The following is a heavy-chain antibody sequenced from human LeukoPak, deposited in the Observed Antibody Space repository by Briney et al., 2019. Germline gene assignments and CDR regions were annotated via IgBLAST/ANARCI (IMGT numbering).Heavy chain of an antibody. J-gene: IGHJ3*02. CDR2: ISYDGSNK. D-gene: IGHD4-23*01. CDR1: GFIFSSYG. V-gene: IGHV3-30*03. CDR3: ARQAAPPYGGLDAFDI. Sequence: GGSLRLSCAASGFIFSSYGMHWFRQAPGKGLEWAAVISYDGSNKYYADSVKGRFTISRDNSKNTLYLQMNSLRAEDTAVYYCARQAAPPYGGLDAFDIWGQGTMVTVSS.